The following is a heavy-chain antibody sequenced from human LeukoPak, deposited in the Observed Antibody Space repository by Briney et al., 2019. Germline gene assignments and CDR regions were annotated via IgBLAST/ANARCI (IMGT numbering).Heavy chain of an antibody. J-gene: IGHJ3*02. CDR2: IYYSGST. V-gene: IGHV4-28*01. CDR1: GDSISSNYW. Sequence: KPSDTPSLTCAVSGDSISSNYWWSWIRQPPEKGLEWIGYIYYSGSTHQNPSLQSRLTMSVDTSKNQFSLKLSSVTAVDTAVYYCARKGSGWYAFDIWGQGTMVTVSS. CDR3: ARKGSGWYAFDI. D-gene: IGHD6-19*01.